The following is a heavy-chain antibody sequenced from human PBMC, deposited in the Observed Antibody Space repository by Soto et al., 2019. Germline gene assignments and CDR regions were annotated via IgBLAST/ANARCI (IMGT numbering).Heavy chain of an antibody. CDR3: ARDGRGYCSGGSCWPWFDP. Sequence: QVQLVQSGAEVKKPGSSVKVSCKASGGTFSSYAISWVRQAPGQGLEWMGGIIPIFGTANYAQKFQGRVTITADESTSTAYMELSSLRSEDTAVYYCARDGRGYCSGGSCWPWFDPWGQGTLVTVSS. D-gene: IGHD2-15*01. CDR2: IIPIFGTA. CDR1: GGTFSSYA. V-gene: IGHV1-69*12. J-gene: IGHJ5*02.